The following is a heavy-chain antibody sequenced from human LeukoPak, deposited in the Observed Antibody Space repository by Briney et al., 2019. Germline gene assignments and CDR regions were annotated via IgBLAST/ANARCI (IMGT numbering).Heavy chain of an antibody. CDR2: IYYRGRT. J-gene: IGHJ3*02. Sequence: WETLSLTCGVWGVSMSSSNWWSLVRPPPGKGLEWIGEIYYRGRTNYNPSLKSRVTISVDKSKNQFSLKLSSVTAADTAVYYCARASYYYGSGSPPAFDIWGQGTMVTVPS. D-gene: IGHD3-10*01. CDR3: ARASYYYGSGSPPAFDI. CDR1: GVSMSSSNW. V-gene: IGHV4-4*02.